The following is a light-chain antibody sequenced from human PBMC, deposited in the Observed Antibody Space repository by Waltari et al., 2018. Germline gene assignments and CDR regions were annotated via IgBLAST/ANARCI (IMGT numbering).Light chain of an antibody. CDR2: EVN. CDR1: SSDVGGYNY. V-gene: IGLV2-14*01. CDR3: SSYTSSISWV. J-gene: IGLJ3*02. Sequence: QSALTQPASVSGSPGQSITISCTGTSSDVGGYNYVSWYQHHPGKAPKLLIYEVNNRPSGVSNRFSGSKSGNTASLTIAGLQAEDEAHYYCSSYTSSISWVFGGGTKLTVL.